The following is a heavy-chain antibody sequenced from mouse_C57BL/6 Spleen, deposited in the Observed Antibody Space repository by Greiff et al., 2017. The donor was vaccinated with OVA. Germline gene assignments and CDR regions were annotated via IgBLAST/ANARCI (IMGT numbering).Heavy chain of an antibody. CDR3: ARDYYGRDYYAMDY. CDR2: IYPGDGDT. V-gene: IGHV1-80*01. Sequence: VKVVESGAELVKPGASVKISCKASGYAFSSYWMNWVKQRPGKGLEWIGQIYPGDGDTNYNGKFKGKATLTADKSSSTAYMQLSSLTSEDSAVYFCARDYYGRDYYAMDYWGQGTSVTVSS. J-gene: IGHJ4*01. D-gene: IGHD1-1*01. CDR1: GYAFSSYW.